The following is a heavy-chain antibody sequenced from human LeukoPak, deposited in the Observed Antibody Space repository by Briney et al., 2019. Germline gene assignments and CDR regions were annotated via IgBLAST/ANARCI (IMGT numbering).Heavy chain of an antibody. CDR3: ARSQFDY. V-gene: IGHV3-74*01. CDR1: GFAFSSYW. Sequence: GGSLRPSCATSGFAFSSYWMLWVRQAPGKGLVWVSRSGDGSTTTYADSVKGRFTISRDNTKNILYLEMNSLRAEDTAIYYCARSQFDYWGQGILVTVS. J-gene: IGHJ4*02. CDR2: SGDGSTT.